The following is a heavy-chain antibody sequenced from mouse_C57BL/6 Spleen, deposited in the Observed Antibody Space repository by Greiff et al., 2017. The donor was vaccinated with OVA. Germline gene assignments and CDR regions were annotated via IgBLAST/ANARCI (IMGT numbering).Heavy chain of an antibody. CDR2: IDPSDSET. CDR1: GYTFTSYW. J-gene: IGHJ2*01. Sequence: QVQLQQPGAELVRPGSSVKLSCKASGYTFTSYWMHWVKQRPIQGLEWIGNIDPSDSETHYNQKFKDKATLTVDKSSSTAYMQLSSLTSEDSAVYYCARGDGYDGVDYWGQGTTLTVSS. CDR3: ARGDGYDGVDY. D-gene: IGHD2-2*01. V-gene: IGHV1-52*01.